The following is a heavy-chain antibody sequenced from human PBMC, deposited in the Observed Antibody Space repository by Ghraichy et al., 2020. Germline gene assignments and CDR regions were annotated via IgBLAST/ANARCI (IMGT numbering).Heavy chain of an antibody. CDR3: AHTDCSGGSCYYGMDI. CDR1: GFSLTTSGVG. D-gene: IGHD2-15*01. CDR2: IYWNDDK. J-gene: IGHJ6*02. V-gene: IGHV2-5*01. Sequence: SGPTLVKPTQTLTLTCTLSGFSLTTSGVGVGWIRQPPGKALEWLAFIYWNDDKSYSPSLKSRLTITKDTSKNQVVLTMTNMDPVDTATYYCAHTDCSGGSCYYGMDIWGQGTTVTVSS.